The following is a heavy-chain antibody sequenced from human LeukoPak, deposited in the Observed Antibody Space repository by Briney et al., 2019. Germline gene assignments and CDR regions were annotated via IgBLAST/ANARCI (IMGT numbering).Heavy chain of an antibody. J-gene: IGHJ6*02. Sequence: GGSLRLSCAASGFTFSSYSMTWVRQAPGKGLEWLSYITSNSDTAYYADSVKGRFSTSRDNAQNSLYLLLNSLRDEDTAVYYCARDWGDHSNPYYYYGMDVWGQGTTVTVSS. CDR1: GFTFSSYS. D-gene: IGHD4-11*01. CDR3: ARDWGDHSNPYYYYGMDV. V-gene: IGHV3-48*02. CDR2: ITSNSDTA.